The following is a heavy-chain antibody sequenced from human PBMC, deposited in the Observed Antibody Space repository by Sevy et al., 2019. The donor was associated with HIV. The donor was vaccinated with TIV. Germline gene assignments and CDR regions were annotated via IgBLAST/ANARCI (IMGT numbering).Heavy chain of an antibody. D-gene: IGHD3-3*01. J-gene: IGHJ4*02. Sequence: GGSLRLSCAASGIAFSTYAMFWVRQAPGKGLEWVSSISASGYSTYYADSVKGRFTLSRDNSKNTLDLQMNSLRADDTAVYYCAEGFSDVYYDASYAAVDYWGQGTLVTVSS. CDR1: GIAFSTYA. CDR2: ISASGYST. CDR3: AEGFSDVYYDASYAAVDY. V-gene: IGHV3-23*01.